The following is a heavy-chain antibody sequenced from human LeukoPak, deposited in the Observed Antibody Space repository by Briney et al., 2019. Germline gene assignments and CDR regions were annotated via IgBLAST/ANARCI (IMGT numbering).Heavy chain of an antibody. CDR2: IIPIFGTA. J-gene: IGHJ4*02. CDR1: GGTFNSYA. CDR3: ARERYQLLTAYFDY. D-gene: IGHD2-2*01. Sequence: GASVKVSCKASGGTFNSYAISWVRQAPGQGLEWMGGIIPIFGTANYAQKFQGRVTITADESTSTAYMELSSLRSEDTAVYYCARERYQLLTAYFDYWGQGTLVTVSS. V-gene: IGHV1-69*13.